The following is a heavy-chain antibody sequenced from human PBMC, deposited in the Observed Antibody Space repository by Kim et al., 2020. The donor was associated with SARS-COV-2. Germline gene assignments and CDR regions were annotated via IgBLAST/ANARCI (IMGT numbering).Heavy chain of an antibody. Sequence: GGSLRLSCAASGFTFSSFAMGWVRQAPGKGLEWVSIINNNGGSRYYSDSVRGRFTISRDNSKNTLYLQVNSLRAEDAAVYYCAKRDSGPFYYFDYWGQGTLVTVSS. V-gene: IGHV3-23*01. CDR1: GFTFSSFA. D-gene: IGHD6-19*01. J-gene: IGHJ4*02. CDR3: AKRDSGPFYYFDY. CDR2: INNNGGSR.